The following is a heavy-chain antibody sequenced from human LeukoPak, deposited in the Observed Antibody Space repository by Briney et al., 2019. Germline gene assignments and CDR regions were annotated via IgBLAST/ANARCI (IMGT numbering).Heavy chain of an antibody. D-gene: IGHD6-19*01. CDR3: AREPRAVASDY. CDR2: INPSAGST. CDR1: GYTFTSYY. Sequence: ASVTVSCKASGYTFTSYYMHWVRRAPGQGLDWVGIINPSAGSTTYAQKFQGRVTMTTDTSTSTAYMELRSLRSDDTAVYYCAREPRAVASDYWGQGTLVTVSS. J-gene: IGHJ4*02. V-gene: IGHV1-46*01.